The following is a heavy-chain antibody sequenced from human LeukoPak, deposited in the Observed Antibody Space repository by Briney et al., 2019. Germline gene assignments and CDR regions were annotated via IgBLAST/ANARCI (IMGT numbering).Heavy chain of an antibody. CDR3: ARAEDYYYYYMDV. V-gene: IGHV4-4*07. Sequence: SETLSLTCTVSGASISSYYWSWIRQPAGKGLEWIGRIHTSGSTNYNPSLKSRVTMSVDTSENQFSLKLSSVTAADTAVYYCARAEDYYYYYMDVWGKGTTVTVSS. CDR2: IHTSGST. J-gene: IGHJ6*03. CDR1: GASISSYY.